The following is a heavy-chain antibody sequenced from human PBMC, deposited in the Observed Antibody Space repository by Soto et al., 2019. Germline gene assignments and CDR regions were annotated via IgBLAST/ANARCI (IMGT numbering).Heavy chain of an antibody. Sequence: PGGSLRLSCAASGFTFSSYAMSWVRQAPGKGLEWVSAISGSGGSTYYADSVKGRFTISRDNSKNTLYLQMNSLRAEDTAVYYCANSGCSSTSCYALYYYYGMGVWGQGTTVTVSS. V-gene: IGHV3-23*01. D-gene: IGHD2-2*01. J-gene: IGHJ6*02. CDR2: ISGSGGST. CDR1: GFTFSSYA. CDR3: ANSGCSSTSCYALYYYYGMGV.